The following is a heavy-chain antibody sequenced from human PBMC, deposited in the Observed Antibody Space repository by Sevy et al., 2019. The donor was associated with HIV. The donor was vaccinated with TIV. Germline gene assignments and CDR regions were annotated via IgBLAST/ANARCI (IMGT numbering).Heavy chain of an antibody. CDR1: GFTFTNTW. V-gene: IGHV3-15*01. D-gene: IGHD5-18*01. CDR2: IKSKTDGGTG. CDR3: TTGDPYNRYGYMRPYFFDY. Sequence: GGSLRLSCAASGFTFTNTWMSWVRQAPGKGLEWVGRIKSKTDGGTGDYAAPVKGRFSISRDDSKKTLYLQMNSLKTEDTAVYYCTTGDPYNRYGYMRPYFFDYWGQGTLVTVSS. J-gene: IGHJ4*02.